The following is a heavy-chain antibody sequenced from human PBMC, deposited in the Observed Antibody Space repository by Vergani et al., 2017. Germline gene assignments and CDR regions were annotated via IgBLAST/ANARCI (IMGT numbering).Heavy chain of an antibody. J-gene: IGHJ5*02. Sequence: QVQLQESGPGLVKPSQTLSLTCTVSGGSITSGSFYWSWIRQPAGKGLEWIGRIHSSGTTDYNPSLKSRVTLSVDTSKNQLSLRLTSLTAAETAVYYCARDSWTSELRGVYWFDTWGQGTLVSVSS. CDR1: GGSITSGSFY. V-gene: IGHV4-61*02. CDR3: ARDSWTSELRGVYWFDT. D-gene: IGHD3-10*01. CDR2: IHSSGTT.